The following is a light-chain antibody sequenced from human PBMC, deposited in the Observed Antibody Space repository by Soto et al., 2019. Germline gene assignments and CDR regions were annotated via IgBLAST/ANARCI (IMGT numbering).Light chain of an antibody. CDR1: QSISNW. V-gene: IGKV1-5*03. CDR3: QQYSDNWT. CDR2: KAS. Sequence: DIQMTQSPSTLSSSVGDRVTITCRASQSISNWLAWYQQKPGTAPNLLIYKASTLQSGVHSRFSGSGAGTEFTLTSSSLQPDDSANYYRQQYSDNWTFGQGTKVEIK. J-gene: IGKJ1*01.